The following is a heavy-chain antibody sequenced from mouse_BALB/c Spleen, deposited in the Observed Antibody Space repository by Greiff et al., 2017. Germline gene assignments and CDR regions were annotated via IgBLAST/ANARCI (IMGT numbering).Heavy chain of an antibody. CDR2: ISSGGST. V-gene: IGHV5-6-5*01. J-gene: IGHJ4*01. CDR3: AREGGYYAMDY. Sequence: EVMLVESGGGLVKPGGSLKLSCAASGFTFSSYAMSWVRQTPEKRLEWVASISSGGSTYYPDSVKGRFTISRDNARNILYLQMSSLRSEDTAMYYCAREGGYYAMDYWGQGTSVTVSS. CDR1: GFTFSSYA. D-gene: IGHD1-1*02.